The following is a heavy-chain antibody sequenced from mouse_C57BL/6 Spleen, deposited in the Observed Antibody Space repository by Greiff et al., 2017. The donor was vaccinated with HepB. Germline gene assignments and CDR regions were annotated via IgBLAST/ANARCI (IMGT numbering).Heavy chain of an antibody. CDR1: GFTFSSYA. V-gene: IGHV5-9-1*02. D-gene: IGHD2-5*01. CDR3: TTYYSNSYAMDY. J-gene: IGHJ4*01. Sequence: EVKLMESGEGLVKPGGSLKLSCAASGFTFSSYAMSWVRQTPEKRLEWVAYISSGGDYIYYADTVKGRFTISRDNARNTLYLQMSSLKSEDTAMYYCTTYYSNSYAMDYWGQGTSVTVSS. CDR2: ISSGGDYI.